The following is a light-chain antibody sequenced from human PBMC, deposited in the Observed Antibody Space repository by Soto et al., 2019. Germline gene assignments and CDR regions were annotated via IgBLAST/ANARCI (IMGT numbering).Light chain of an antibody. CDR3: QQYENYWT. V-gene: IGKV1-5*01. J-gene: IGKJ1*01. CDR2: DAS. CDR1: QTISSW. Sequence: IQMTHSLSPLSSSVWDRLLSPCRASQTISSWLAWYQQKPGKAPKLLIYDASNLESGVPSRFSGSGSGTEFTLSISSLQPDDFAVYYCQQYENYWTFGQGTKVDIK.